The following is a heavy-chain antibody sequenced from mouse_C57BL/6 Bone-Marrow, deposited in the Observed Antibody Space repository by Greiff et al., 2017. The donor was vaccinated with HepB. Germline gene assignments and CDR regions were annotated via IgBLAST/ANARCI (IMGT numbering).Heavy chain of an antibody. D-gene: IGHD2-5*01. J-gene: IGHJ4*01. CDR3: ARQAYYSNLYAMDY. CDR1: GFTFSDYY. Sequence: EVQVVESGGGLVQPGGSLKLSCAASGFTFSDYYMYWVRQTPEKRLEWVAYISNGGGSTYYPDTVKGRFTISRDNAKNTLYLQMSRLKSEDTAMYYCARQAYYSNLYAMDYWGQGTSVTVSS. V-gene: IGHV5-12*01. CDR2: ISNGGGST.